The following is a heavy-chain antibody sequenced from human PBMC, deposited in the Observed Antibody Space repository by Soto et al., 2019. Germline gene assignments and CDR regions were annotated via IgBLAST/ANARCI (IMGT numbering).Heavy chain of an antibody. CDR1: GFTFSGSA. V-gene: IGHV3-73*02. D-gene: IGHD3-22*01. J-gene: IGHJ4*02. Sequence: EVQLVESGGGLVQPGGSLKLSCAASGFTFSGSAMHWVRQASGKGLEWVGRIRSKANSYATAYAASVKGRFTISRDDSKNTAYLQMNSLKTEDTAVYYCTTIYYDSPLSDYWGQGTLVTVSS. CDR2: IRSKANSYAT. CDR3: TTIYYDSPLSDY.